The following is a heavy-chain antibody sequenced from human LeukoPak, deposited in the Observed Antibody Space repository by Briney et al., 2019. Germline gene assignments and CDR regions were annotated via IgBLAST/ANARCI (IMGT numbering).Heavy chain of an antibody. D-gene: IGHD4-17*01. CDR3: ARDLYGAFDY. CDR1: GGSISSYY. J-gene: IGHJ4*02. CDR2: IYYSGST. V-gene: IGHV4-59*01. Sequence: SETLSLTCTVSGGSISSYYWSWIRQPPGKGLEWIGYIYYSGSTNYNPSLKSRVTISVDSSKNQFSLKLSSVTAADTAVYYCARDLYGAFDYWGQGTLVTVSS.